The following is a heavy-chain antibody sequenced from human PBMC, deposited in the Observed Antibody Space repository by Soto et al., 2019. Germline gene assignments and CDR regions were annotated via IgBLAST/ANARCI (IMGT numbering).Heavy chain of an antibody. Sequence: QVQLVQSGAEVKKPGSSVKVSCKASGGTFSSYAISWVRQAPGQGLEWMGGINPIFGTANHAQKFQGRVTSTAVESTSTAYMELSSLRSEGTAVYYCAMARGYSFGLTEYWGQGTLVTGSS. CDR1: GGTFSSYA. CDR3: AMARGYSFGLTEY. V-gene: IGHV1-69*01. D-gene: IGHD5-18*01. CDR2: INPIFGTA. J-gene: IGHJ4*02.